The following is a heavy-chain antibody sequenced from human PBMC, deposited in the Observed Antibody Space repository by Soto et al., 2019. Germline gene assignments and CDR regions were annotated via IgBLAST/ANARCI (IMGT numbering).Heavy chain of an antibody. Sequence: GGSLRLSCTASGFTFGDFAMTWFRQAPGKGPEWVGFIKSKTYGGATDYAASVKGRFTISRDDSKSIAYLQMNSLKIEDTGVYYCTRDSGCGGDCYESYFDYWGQGTLVTVSS. CDR3: TRDSGCGGDCYESYFDY. CDR1: GFTFGDFA. J-gene: IGHJ4*02. CDR2: IKSKTYGGAT. V-gene: IGHV3-49*03. D-gene: IGHD2-21*02.